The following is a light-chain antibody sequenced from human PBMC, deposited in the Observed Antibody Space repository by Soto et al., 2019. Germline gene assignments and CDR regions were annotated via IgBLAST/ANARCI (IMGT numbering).Light chain of an antibody. J-gene: IGLJ1*01. CDR2: SNN. CDR1: SFNIGTNN. CDR3: AAWDDSLNTYV. V-gene: IGLV1-44*01. Sequence: QSVLTQPTSASVVDRESVSISSSGSSFNIGTNNVNWYQQLPGTAPKLLIYSNNQRPSGVPDRFSGSKSGTSASLAISGLQSEDEADYYCAAWDDSLNTYVFGSGTKVTVL.